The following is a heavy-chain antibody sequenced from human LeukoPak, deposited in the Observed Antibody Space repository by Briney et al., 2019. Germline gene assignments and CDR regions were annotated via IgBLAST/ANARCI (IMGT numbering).Heavy chain of an antibody. V-gene: IGHV4-30-2*01. CDR3: ARGSLGTTTWVHYYGMDV. D-gene: IGHD1-26*01. CDR1: GGSISSGGYS. CDR2: IYYSGYT. Sequence: RASETLSLTCAVSGGSISSGGYSWSWIRQPPGKGLEWIGYIYYSGYTYYNPSLKSRVTISLDRSKNQFSLKLTSVTAADTAVYYCARGSLGTTTWVHYYGMDVWGQGTTVTVS. J-gene: IGHJ6*02.